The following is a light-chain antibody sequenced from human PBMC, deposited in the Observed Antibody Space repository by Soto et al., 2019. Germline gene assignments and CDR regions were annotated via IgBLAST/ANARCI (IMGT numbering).Light chain of an antibody. CDR2: GAS. J-gene: IGKJ2*01. V-gene: IGKV3-15*01. CDR3: QHYNNWTPYT. Sequence: EIVMTQSPATLSVSPGERATLSCRASQSVSSNLAWYQQKPVQAPRLLIYGASTRATGIPARFSGSGSGTEFTLTISSLQSEYFAVYYCQHYNNWTPYTFGQGTKLEIK. CDR1: QSVSSN.